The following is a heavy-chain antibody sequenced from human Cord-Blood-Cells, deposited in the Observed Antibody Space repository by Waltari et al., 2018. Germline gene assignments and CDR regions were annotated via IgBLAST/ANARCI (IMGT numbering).Heavy chain of an antibody. J-gene: IGHJ3*02. CDR1: GFTFSSYW. Sequence: EVQLVESGGGLVQPGGSLRLSCAASGFTFSSYWMSWVRQAPGKGLEWVANIKQDGSEKYYVDSVKGRFTIARDNAKNSLYLQMNSLRAEDTAVYYCARVGGISWSDAFDIWGQGTMVTVSS. V-gene: IGHV3-7*01. D-gene: IGHD6-13*01. CDR2: IKQDGSEK. CDR3: ARVGGISWSDAFDI.